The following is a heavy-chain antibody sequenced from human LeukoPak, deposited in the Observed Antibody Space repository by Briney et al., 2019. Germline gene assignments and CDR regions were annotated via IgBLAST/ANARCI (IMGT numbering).Heavy chain of an antibody. J-gene: IGHJ4*02. CDR1: GGTFSSYA. D-gene: IGHD3-16*01. CDR2: IIPIFGTA. CDR3: ARADGANFDY. V-gene: IGHV1-69*13. Sequence: ASVKVSCKASGGTFSSYAISWVRQAPGQGLEWVGGIIPIFGTANYAQRFQGRVTITADESTSTAYMELSSLRSEDTAVYYCARADGANFDYWGQGTLVTVSS.